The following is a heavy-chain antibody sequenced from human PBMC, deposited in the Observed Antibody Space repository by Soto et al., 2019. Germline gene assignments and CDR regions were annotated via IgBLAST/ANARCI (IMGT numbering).Heavy chain of an antibody. D-gene: IGHD1-26*01. J-gene: IGHJ4*02. CDR2: INPNSGGT. V-gene: IGHV1-2*04. Sequence: ASVKVSCKASGYTFTGYYMHWVRQAPGQGLEWMGWINPNSGGTNYAQKFQGWVTMTRDTSISTAYMELSRLRSDDTAVYYCAREGIVGATGFDYWGQGTLVTVS. CDR3: AREGIVGATGFDY. CDR1: GYTFTGYY.